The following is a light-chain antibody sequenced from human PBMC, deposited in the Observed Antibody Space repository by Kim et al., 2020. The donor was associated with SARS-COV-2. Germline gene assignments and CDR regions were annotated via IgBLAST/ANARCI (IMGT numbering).Light chain of an antibody. CDR3: QHYNNWPYT. CDR2: GAS. CDR1: QSVSSN. J-gene: IGKJ2*01. Sequence: SVSPGERATLSCRASQSVSSNLAWYQQKPGQAPRLLIYGASTRATGIPARFSGSGSGTEFTLTISSLQSEDFVVYYCQHYNNWPYTFGLGTKLEIK. V-gene: IGKV3-15*01.